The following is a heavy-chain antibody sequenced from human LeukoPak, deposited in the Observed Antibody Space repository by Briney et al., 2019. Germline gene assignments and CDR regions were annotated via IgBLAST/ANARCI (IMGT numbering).Heavy chain of an antibody. V-gene: IGHV1-69*13. CDR1: GGTFSSYA. CDR2: IIPIFGTA. D-gene: IGHD6-19*01. CDR3: ARVMGQWLVQEY. J-gene: IGHJ4*02. Sequence: SVKVSCKASGGTFSSYAISWVRQAPGQGLEWMGGIIPIFGTANYAQKFQGRVTITADESTSTAYMELSSLRSEDTAVYYCARVMGQWLVQEYWGQGTLVTVSS.